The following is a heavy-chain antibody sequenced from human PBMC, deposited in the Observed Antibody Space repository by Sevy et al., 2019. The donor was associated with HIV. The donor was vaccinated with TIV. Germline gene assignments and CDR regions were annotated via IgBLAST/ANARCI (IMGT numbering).Heavy chain of an antibody. CDR1: EFTSRAFA. D-gene: IGHD1-7*01. Sequence: GGSLRLSCTVTEFTSRAFAMSWVRQTPEKGLEWVSSISGSGGLTHYADSVKGRFTISRDKSQGTVYLQMNSLAVDDTAVYYCAKPNWNFRPDWFDTWGQGTLVTVSS. CDR3: AKPNWNFRPDWFDT. J-gene: IGHJ5*02. V-gene: IGHV3-23*01. CDR2: ISGSGGLT.